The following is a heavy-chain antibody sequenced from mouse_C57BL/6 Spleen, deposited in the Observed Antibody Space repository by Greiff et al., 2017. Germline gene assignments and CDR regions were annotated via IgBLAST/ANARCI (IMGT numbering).Heavy chain of an antibody. CDR2: ISYSGST. Sequence: EVKVEESGPGMVKPSQSLSLTCTVTGYSITSGYDWHWIRHFPGNKLEWMGYISYSGSTNYNPSLKSRISITHDTSKNHFFLKLNSVTTEDTATYYCARGGSSYVDYSDYWGQGTTLTVSS. V-gene: IGHV3-1*01. D-gene: IGHD1-1*01. J-gene: IGHJ2*01. CDR1: GYSITSGYD. CDR3: ARGGSSYVDYSDY.